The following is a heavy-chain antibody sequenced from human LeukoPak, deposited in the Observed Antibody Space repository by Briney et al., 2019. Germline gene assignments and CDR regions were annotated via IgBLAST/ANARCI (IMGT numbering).Heavy chain of an antibody. D-gene: IGHD3-22*01. V-gene: IGHV1-69*04. CDR3: ARDPGRGWLWAFDY. CDR2: INPILGIA. J-gene: IGHJ4*02. CDR1: GGTVSIDA. Sequence: ATLKHSPKPSGGTVSIDAISRVSQSPGHRLEWLGRINPILGIANDSQMFHGRETITADKPTSTAYMELSSLGPEDTAVYYCARDPGRGWLWAFDYGGQGTRDTVPS.